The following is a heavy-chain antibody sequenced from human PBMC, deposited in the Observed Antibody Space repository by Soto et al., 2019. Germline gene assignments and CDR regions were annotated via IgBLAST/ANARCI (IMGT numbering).Heavy chain of an antibody. CDR1: GGSFSGYY. CDR3: ARAPYGSGSDY. V-gene: IGHV4-34*01. J-gene: IGHJ4*02. D-gene: IGHD3-10*01. CDR2: INHSGST. Sequence: QVQLQQWGAGLLKPSETLSLTCAVYGGSFSGYYWSWIRQPPGKGLEWIGEINHSGSTNYNPSLKSRVTISVDPSKNQFSLKLSSVTAADTAVYYCARAPYGSGSDYWGQGTLVTVSS.